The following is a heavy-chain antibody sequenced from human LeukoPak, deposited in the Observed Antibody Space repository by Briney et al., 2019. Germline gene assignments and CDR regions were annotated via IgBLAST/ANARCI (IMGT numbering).Heavy chain of an antibody. CDR1: GGSFSGYY. CDR3: ARDPVGDTDL. V-gene: IGHV4-34*01. J-gene: IGHJ5*02. Sequence: ASETLSLTCAVYGGSFSGYYWSWIRQPPRKGLEWIGSIYHSGSTYYNPSLKSRVTISVDTSKNQFSLKLSSVTAADTAVYYCARDPVGDTDLWGQGALVTVSS. CDR2: IYHSGST. D-gene: IGHD2-21*02.